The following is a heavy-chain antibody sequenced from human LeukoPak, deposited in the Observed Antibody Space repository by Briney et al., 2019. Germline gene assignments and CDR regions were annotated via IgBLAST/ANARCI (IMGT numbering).Heavy chain of an antibody. Sequence: PSETLSLTCAAYGGSFSGYYWSWIRQPPGKGLEWIGEINHSGSTNYNPSLKSRVTISVDTSKNQFSLKLSSVTAADTAVYYCARAPGGYFDLWGRGTLVTVSS. J-gene: IGHJ2*01. V-gene: IGHV4-34*01. CDR2: INHSGST. CDR3: ARAPGGYFDL. CDR1: GGSFSGYY.